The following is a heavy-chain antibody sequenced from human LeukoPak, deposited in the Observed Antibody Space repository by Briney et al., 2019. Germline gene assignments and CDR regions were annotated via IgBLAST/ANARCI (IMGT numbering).Heavy chain of an antibody. CDR2: IYYSEST. CDR1: GGSVSSGSYY. J-gene: IGHJ5*02. V-gene: IGHV4-61*01. CDR3: ARSTGGWLDP. Sequence: PSGTLSLTCTVSGGSVSSGSYYWSWIRQPPGKGLEWIGYIYYSESTNYNPSLKSRVTISVDKSKNQFSLKLSSVTAADTAVYYCARSTGGWLDPWGQGTLVTVSS. D-gene: IGHD7-27*01.